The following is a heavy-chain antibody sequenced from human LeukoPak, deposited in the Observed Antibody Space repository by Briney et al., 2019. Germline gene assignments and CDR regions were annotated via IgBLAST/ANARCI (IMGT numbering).Heavy chain of an antibody. V-gene: IGHV4-59*08. CDR2: ISYSGST. J-gene: IGHJ4*02. CDR1: GGSISRYY. Sequence: SETLSLTCTVSGGSISRYYWSWIRQPPGKGLEWIGYISYSGSTNYNPSLKSRVTMPVDTSKNQFSLKLTSVTAADTAVYYCARQSTKYSSGWFFDYWGQGTLVTVSS. CDR3: ARQSTKYSSGWFFDY. D-gene: IGHD6-19*01.